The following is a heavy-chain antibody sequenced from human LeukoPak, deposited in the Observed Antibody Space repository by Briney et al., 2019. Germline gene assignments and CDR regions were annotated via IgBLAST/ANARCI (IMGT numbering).Heavy chain of an antibody. D-gene: IGHD6-19*01. CDR3: ARGGGWPAYYFDY. CDR2: ISYDGSNK. V-gene: IGHV3-30-3*01. Sequence: GGSLRLSCAASGFTFSISVMHWVRQAPGKGLEWVAVISYDGSNKYYADSVKGRFTISRDNSKNTLYLQMNSLRAEDTAVYYCARGGGWPAYYFDYWGQGTLVTVSS. CDR1: GFTFSISV. J-gene: IGHJ4*02.